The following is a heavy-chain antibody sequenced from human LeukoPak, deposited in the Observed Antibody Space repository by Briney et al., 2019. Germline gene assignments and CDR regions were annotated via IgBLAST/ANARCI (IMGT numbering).Heavy chain of an antibody. J-gene: IGHJ6*03. Sequence: ASVKVSCKASGYTFTGYYMHWVRQAPGQGLEWMGWINPNSGGTNYAQKFQGRVTMTRDTSISTAYMELSRLRSDDTAVYYCARDHSVTCAYYMDVWGKGTTVTVSS. D-gene: IGHD4-17*01. CDR3: ARDHSVTCAYYMDV. CDR2: INPNSGGT. CDR1: GYTFTGYY. V-gene: IGHV1-2*02.